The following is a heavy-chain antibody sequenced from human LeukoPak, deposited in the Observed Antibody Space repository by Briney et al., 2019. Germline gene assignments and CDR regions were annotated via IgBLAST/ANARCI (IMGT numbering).Heavy chain of an antibody. D-gene: IGHD6-13*01. J-gene: IGHJ6*02. Sequence: KPSETLSLTCTVSGGSISSYYWSWIRQPAGKGLEWIGRIYTSGSTNYNPSLKSRVTMSVDTSKNQFSLKLSSVTAADTAVYYRARVGSSWSEGYYYYYGMDVWGQGTTVTVSS. CDR2: IYTSGST. CDR1: GGSISSYY. CDR3: ARVGSSWSEGYYYYYGMDV. V-gene: IGHV4-4*07.